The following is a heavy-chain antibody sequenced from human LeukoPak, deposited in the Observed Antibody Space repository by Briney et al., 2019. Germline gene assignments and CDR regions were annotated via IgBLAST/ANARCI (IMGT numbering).Heavy chain of an antibody. CDR2: MNPNSGNT. CDR3: ARGLKSSSWYEHREYYMDV. D-gene: IGHD6-13*01. V-gene: IGHV1-8*01. Sequence: ASVKVSCKASGYTSTSYDINWVRQATGQGLEWMGWMNPNSGNTGYAQKFQGRVTMTRNTSISTAYMELSSLRSEDTAVYYCARGLKSSSWYEHREYYMDVWGKGTTVTVSS. J-gene: IGHJ6*03. CDR1: GYTSTSYD.